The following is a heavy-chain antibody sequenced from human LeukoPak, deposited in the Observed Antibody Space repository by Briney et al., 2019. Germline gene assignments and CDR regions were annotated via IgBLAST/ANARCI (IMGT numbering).Heavy chain of an antibody. CDR3: ARDRNWNYLDY. CDR1: GGTFSSYA. CDR2: INPIFGTA. J-gene: IGHJ4*02. V-gene: IGHV1-69*05. Sequence: ASVKVSCKASGGTFSSYAISWVRQAPGQGLEWNGRINPIFGTANYAQKFQGRVTTTTDESTSTAYMELSSLRSEDTAVYYCARDRNWNYLDYWGQGTLVTVSS. D-gene: IGHD1-1*01.